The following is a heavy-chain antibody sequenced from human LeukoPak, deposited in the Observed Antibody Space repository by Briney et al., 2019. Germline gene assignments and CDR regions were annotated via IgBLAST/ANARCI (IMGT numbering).Heavy chain of an antibody. CDR2: IYTSGST. D-gene: IGHD2-2*02. CDR3: ARDSSSTSCYNFIAVTTCPYFDY. Sequence: SETLSLTCTVSGGSISSYYWSWIRQPAGKGLEWIGRIYTSGSTNYNPSLKSRVTMSVDTSKNQFSLKLSSVTAADTAVYHCARDSSSTSCYNFIAVTTCPYFDYWGQGTLVTVSS. CDR1: GGSISSYY. J-gene: IGHJ4*02. V-gene: IGHV4-4*07.